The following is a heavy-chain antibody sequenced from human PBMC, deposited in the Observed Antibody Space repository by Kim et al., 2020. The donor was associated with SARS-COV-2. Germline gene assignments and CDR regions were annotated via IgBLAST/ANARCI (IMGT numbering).Heavy chain of an antibody. CDR3: ARVRSIAVPMWFDP. Sequence: SETLSLTCTVSGGSISSSSYYWGWIRQPPGKGLEWIGSIYYSGSTYYNPSLKSRVTISVDTSKNQFSLKLSSVTAADTAVYYCARVRSIAVPMWFDPWGQGTLVTVSS. CDR2: IYYSGST. J-gene: IGHJ5*02. CDR1: GGSISSSSYY. V-gene: IGHV4-39*07. D-gene: IGHD6-6*01.